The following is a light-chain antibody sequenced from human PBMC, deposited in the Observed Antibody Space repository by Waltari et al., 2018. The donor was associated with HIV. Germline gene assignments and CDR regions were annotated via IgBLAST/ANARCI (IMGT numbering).Light chain of an antibody. V-gene: IGKV3D-20*02. CDR3: QECTSSSWA. J-gene: IGKJ1*01. CDR2: NTS. CDR1: QVVNLNH. Sequence: IVLTQSPETLSLSPGARATLSCRADQVVNLNHLAWYQQRPGEAPRLLVYNTSYRAVGIPDRFSASGSGTDFTLIVNRLEPDDFAVYYCQECTSSSWAFGHGTRIEI.